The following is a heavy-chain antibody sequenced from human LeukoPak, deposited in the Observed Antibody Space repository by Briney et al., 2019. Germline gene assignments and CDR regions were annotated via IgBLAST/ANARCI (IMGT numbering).Heavy chain of an antibody. V-gene: IGHV3-48*01. CDR1: GFTFSSYS. D-gene: IGHD3-16*01. CDR3: TRDGGWRDGY. Sequence: GGSLRLSCAASGFTFSSYSMNWVRQAPGKGLEWVSYVSSDSTTIQYADSVKGRFTISRDYAKNSLNLQMNSLRAEDTALYYCTRDGGWRDGYWGEGTLVTVSS. CDR2: VSSDSTTI. J-gene: IGHJ4*02.